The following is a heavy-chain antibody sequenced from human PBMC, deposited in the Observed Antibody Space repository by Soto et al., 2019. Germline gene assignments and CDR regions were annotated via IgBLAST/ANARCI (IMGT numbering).Heavy chain of an antibody. D-gene: IGHD3-16*02. Sequence: ASVKVSCKASGGTFSSYTISWVRQAPGQGLEWMGRIIPILGIANYAQKFQGRVTITADKSTSTAYMELSSLRSEDTAVYYCARDLVGHLGELSLGDGNAFDIWGQGTMVTVSS. CDR3: ARDLVGHLGELSLGDGNAFDI. V-gene: IGHV1-69*04. CDR2: IIPILGIA. CDR1: GGTFSSYT. J-gene: IGHJ3*02.